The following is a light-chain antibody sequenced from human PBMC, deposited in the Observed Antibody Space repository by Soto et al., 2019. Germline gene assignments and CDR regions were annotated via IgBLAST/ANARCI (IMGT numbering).Light chain of an antibody. CDR1: QSISGK. CDR3: QHYNSYSEA. J-gene: IGKJ1*01. V-gene: IGKV3-15*01. CDR2: DAS. Sequence: IVLAQSLATLCLSPGERATLSCRASQSISGKLAWYQHRPGQAPRLLIYDASIRATGIPARFSGSGSGTEFTLTISSLQPDDFATYYCQHYNSYSEAFGQGTKVDIK.